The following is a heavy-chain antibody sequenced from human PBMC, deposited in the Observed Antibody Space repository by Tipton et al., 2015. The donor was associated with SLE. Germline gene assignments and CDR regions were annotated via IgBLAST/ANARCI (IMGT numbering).Heavy chain of an antibody. J-gene: IGHJ4*02. D-gene: IGHD6-13*01. CDR1: GFTFSNYA. V-gene: IGHV3-30-3*01. CDR3: AREERQQLGY. Sequence: SLRLSCAASGFTFSNYAMHWVRQAPGKGLEWVAVISYDGSNTYYADSVKGRFTISRDNSKNTLYLQINSLRAEDTAVYYCAREERQQLGYWGQGTLVTVSS. CDR2: ISYDGSNT.